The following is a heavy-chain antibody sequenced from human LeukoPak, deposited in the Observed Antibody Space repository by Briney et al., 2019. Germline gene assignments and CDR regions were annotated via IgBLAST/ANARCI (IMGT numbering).Heavy chain of an antibody. CDR2: IFADGSTT. V-gene: IGHV3-74*01. J-gene: IGHJ4*01. CDR1: EFNFFSYG. D-gene: IGHD2-21*02. Sequence: PGGSLRLSCVASEFNFFSYGMQWVRQAPGKGLVWVSRIFADGSTTSYAGSVKGRFTVSRDNAKNTLYLQMDSLRAEDTAVYYCARELPREVTLDYWGQGTLVTVSP. CDR3: ARELPREVTLDY.